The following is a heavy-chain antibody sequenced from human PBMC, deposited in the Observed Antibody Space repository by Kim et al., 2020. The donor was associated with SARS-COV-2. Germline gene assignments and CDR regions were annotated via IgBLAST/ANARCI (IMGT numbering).Heavy chain of an antibody. CDR1: GFIFDDFV. V-gene: IGHV3-43*02. J-gene: IGHJ5*02. D-gene: IGHD2-2*01. Sequence: GGSLRLSCATSGFIFDDFVFYWVRQAPGKGLEWVSLISGDGAYTRYADSVKGRFTMSRDNIKNSLALLMTSLRNEDTAVYYCVKAISSSTRTHCDSWGQG. CDR3: VKAISSSTRTHCDS. CDR2: ISGDGAYT.